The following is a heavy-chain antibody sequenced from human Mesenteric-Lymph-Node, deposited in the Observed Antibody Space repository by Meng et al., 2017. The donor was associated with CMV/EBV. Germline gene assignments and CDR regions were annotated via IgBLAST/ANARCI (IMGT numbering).Heavy chain of an antibody. CDR3: ARDLLRLVPAAGNWFDP. Sequence: ASVKVSCKASGDTFSSYSISWVRQAPGQGLEWMGRISAYNGNTNYAQKLQGRVTMTTDTSTSTAYMELRSLRSDDTAVYYCARDLLRLVPAAGNWFDPWGQGTLVTVSS. D-gene: IGHD2-2*01. CDR2: ISAYNGNT. CDR1: GDTFSSYS. J-gene: IGHJ5*02. V-gene: IGHV1-18*01.